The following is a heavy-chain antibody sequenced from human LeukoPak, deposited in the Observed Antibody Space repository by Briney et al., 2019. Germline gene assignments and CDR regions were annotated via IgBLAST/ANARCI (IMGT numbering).Heavy chain of an antibody. D-gene: IGHD2-2*01. V-gene: IGHV3-53*01. CDR1: GLSVSSKY. J-gene: IGHJ4*02. CDR3: AARDCSTTSCYGGLFDY. Sequence: PGGSLRLSCAASGLSVSSKYMNWVRQAPGKGLEWVSLLYSGGNTYYADSVKGRFTISRDSSKNTVYLQMNSLRAEDTAVYYCAARDCSTTSCYGGLFDYWGQGTLVTVSS. CDR2: LYSGGNT.